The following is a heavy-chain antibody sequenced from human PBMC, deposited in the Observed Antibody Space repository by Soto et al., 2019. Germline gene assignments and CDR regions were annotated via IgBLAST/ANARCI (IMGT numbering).Heavy chain of an antibody. CDR3: ARSDSSTIDY. J-gene: IGHJ4*02. D-gene: IGHD1-1*01. CDR1: GGSISSYY. CDR2: IYYSGST. Sequence: SETLSLTCTVSGGSISSYYWSWIRQPPGKGLEWIGYIYYSGSTNYNPSLKSRVTISVDTSKNQFSLKLSSVTAADTAVYYCARSDSSTIDYWGQGTLVTVSS. V-gene: IGHV4-59*01.